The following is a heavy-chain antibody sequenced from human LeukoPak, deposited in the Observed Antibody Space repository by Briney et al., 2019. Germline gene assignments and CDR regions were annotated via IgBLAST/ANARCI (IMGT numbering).Heavy chain of an antibody. CDR1: GFTFSNYY. CDR3: ARVVGYGSGSSLDY. V-gene: IGHV3-7*03. CDR2: INKDGSEK. D-gene: IGHD3-10*01. J-gene: IGHJ4*02. Sequence: GGSLRLSCAASGFTFSNYYMSWVRQAPGKGLEWVAHINKDGSEKYYVDSVKGRFTISRDNAKNSLYLQMNSLRAEDTALYYCARVVGYGSGSSLDYWGQGTLVTVSS.